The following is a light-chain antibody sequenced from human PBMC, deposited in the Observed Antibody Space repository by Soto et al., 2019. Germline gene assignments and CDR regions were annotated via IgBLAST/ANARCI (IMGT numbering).Light chain of an antibody. V-gene: IGKV1-27*01. J-gene: IGKJ3*01. CDR2: AVS. Sequence: DIQMTQSPSSLSASVGDRVTITCRASQDISTYLAWYQQKPGKVPNVLLYAVSTLQLGVPSRFSGSGSGTDFTLTISSLQPEDVATYYCQEYDSAPFTFGPGTKVDIK. CDR1: QDISTY. CDR3: QEYDSAPFT.